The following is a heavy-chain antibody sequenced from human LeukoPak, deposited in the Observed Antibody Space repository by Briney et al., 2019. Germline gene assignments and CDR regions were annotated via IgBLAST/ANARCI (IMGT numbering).Heavy chain of an antibody. J-gene: IGHJ4*02. CDR3: ARGGFGLLWFGESYFDY. V-gene: IGHV1-8*01. Sequence: ASVKVSCKASGYTFTSYDINWVRQATGQGLEWMGWMNPNSGNTGYAQKFQGRVTMTRNTSISTAYMELSSLRSEDTAVYYCARGGFGLLWFGESYFDYWGQGTLVPVSS. D-gene: IGHD3-10*01. CDR2: MNPNSGNT. CDR1: GYTFTSYD.